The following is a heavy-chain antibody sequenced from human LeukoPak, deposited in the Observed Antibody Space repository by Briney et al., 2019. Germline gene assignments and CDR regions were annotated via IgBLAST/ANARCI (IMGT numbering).Heavy chain of an antibody. CDR1: GFTFTDYW. J-gene: IGHJ4*01. D-gene: IGHD6-13*01. CDR2: IRQDGGEK. Sequence: GGSLRLSCAVSGFTFTDYWTNWVRQAPGKGLEWVASIRQDGGEKFYVDSVKGRFTISRDNTKNSLYLQINSLRAEDTAVYYCARDGTAAGLYFDLWGQGTLVTVSS. CDR3: ARDGTAAGLYFDL. V-gene: IGHV3-7*01.